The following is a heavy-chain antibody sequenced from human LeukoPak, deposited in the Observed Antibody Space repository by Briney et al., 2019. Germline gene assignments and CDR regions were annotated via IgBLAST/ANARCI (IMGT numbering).Heavy chain of an antibody. D-gene: IGHD3-22*01. V-gene: IGHV4-59*01. CDR3: ARVGDTSGYFYYLDY. J-gene: IGHJ4*02. Sequence: PSETLSLTCTVSGGCISSYYWSWIRQPPGKGLEWIGYIYYSGSTNYNPSLKSRVTISVDTSKTQFSLKLTSMSAADTAVYYCARVGDTSGYFYYLDYWGQGTLVTVSS. CDR2: IYYSGST. CDR1: GGCISSYY.